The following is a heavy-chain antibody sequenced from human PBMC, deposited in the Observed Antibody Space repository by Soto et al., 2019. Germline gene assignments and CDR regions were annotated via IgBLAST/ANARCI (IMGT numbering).Heavy chain of an antibody. Sequence: EVQLLESGGGLVQPGGYLRLSCAASGFTFSSYAMSWVRQAPGKGLEWVSAISGSGGSTYYADSVKGRFTISRDNSKNTLYLQMNSLRAEDTAVYYCAKGRTVLLYYDYWGQGTLVTVSS. CDR1: GFTFSSYA. D-gene: IGHD2-8*01. CDR2: ISGSGGST. V-gene: IGHV3-23*01. J-gene: IGHJ4*02. CDR3: AKGRTVLLYYDY.